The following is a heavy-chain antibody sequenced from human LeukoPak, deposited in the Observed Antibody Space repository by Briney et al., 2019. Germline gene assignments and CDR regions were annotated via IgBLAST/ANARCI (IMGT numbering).Heavy chain of an antibody. CDR1: GGSISSSSYY. V-gene: IGHV4-39*07. Sequence: SETLSLTCTVSGGSISSSSYYWGWIRQPPGKGLEWIGSIYYSGSTYYNPSPKSRVTISVDTSKNQFSLKLSSVTAADTAVYYCARARDGYNLHFDYWGQGTLVTVSS. J-gene: IGHJ4*02. CDR2: IYYSGST. D-gene: IGHD5-24*01. CDR3: ARARDGYNLHFDY.